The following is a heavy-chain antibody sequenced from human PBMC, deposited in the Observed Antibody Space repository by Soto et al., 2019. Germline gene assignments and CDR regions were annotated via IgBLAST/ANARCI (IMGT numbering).Heavy chain of an antibody. D-gene: IGHD3-22*01. CDR3: AKDEYYYSRSGYYIFDS. CDR1: DGSISSGDYY. V-gene: IGHV4-30-4*01. CDR2: IYYSGST. J-gene: IGHJ4*02. Sequence: SETLSLTCTVSDGSISSGDYYWSWIRQPPGKGLEWIGYIYYSGSTYYNPSLKSRVTISVDTSKNQFSLKLSSVTAADTALYYCAKDEYYYSRSGYYIFDSWGQGTLVTVSS.